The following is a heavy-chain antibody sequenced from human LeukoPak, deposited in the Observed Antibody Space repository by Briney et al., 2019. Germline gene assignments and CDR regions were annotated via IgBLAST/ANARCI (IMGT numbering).Heavy chain of an antibody. J-gene: IGHJ4*02. CDR3: ARVGYCTSTSCLYYFDY. CDR2: ISAYNGNT. CDR1: GYTFTSYG. D-gene: IGHD2-2*03. Sequence: ASVKVSCKASGYTFTSYGISWVQQAPGQGLEWMGWISAYNGNTNYAQKLQGRVTMTTDTSTSTAYMELRSLRSDDTAVYYCARVGYCTSTSCLYYFDYWGQGTQVTVSS. V-gene: IGHV1-18*01.